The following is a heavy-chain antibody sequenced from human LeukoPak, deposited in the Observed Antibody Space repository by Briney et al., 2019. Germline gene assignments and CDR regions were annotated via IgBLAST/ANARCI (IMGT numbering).Heavy chain of an antibody. V-gene: IGHV3-7*01. CDR3: ASSGLYHWYFDL. Sequence: SGGSLRLSCAASEFSFSSYWMSWVRQAPGKGLEWVANIKPDGSEKNYVDSVKGRFTISRDNAKNSLYLQMNSLRAEDTAFYYCASSGLYHWYFDLWGRGTLVTVSS. J-gene: IGHJ2*01. CDR2: IKPDGSEK. D-gene: IGHD2/OR15-2a*01. CDR1: EFSFSSYW.